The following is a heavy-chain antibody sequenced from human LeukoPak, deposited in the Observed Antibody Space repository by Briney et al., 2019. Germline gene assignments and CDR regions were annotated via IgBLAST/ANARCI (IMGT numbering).Heavy chain of an antibody. J-gene: IGHJ4*02. CDR3: AKSSEVVVAATLFDY. D-gene: IGHD2-15*01. V-gene: IGHV3-23*01. Sequence: GGSLRLSCAASGFTFSSYSMSWVRQAPGKGLEWVSGVSGSGGSTYYADSGKGRFTISRDNSKNTLYLQMNSLRAEATAVYYCAKSSEVVVAATLFDYWGQGTLGTVSS. CDR1: GFTFSSYS. CDR2: VSGSGGST.